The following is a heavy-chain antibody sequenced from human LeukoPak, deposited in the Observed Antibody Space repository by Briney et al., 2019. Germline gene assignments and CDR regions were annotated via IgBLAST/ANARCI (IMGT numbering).Heavy chain of an antibody. Sequence: SETLSLTCTVSGGSISSYYWSWIRQPPGKRLEWIGEINHSGSTNYNPSFKSRVTISVDTSKNQFSLKLSSVTAADTAVYYCARHVTAMVIAFDIWGQGTMVTVSS. V-gene: IGHV4-34*01. J-gene: IGHJ3*02. D-gene: IGHD5-18*01. CDR1: GGSISSYY. CDR2: INHSGST. CDR3: ARHVTAMVIAFDI.